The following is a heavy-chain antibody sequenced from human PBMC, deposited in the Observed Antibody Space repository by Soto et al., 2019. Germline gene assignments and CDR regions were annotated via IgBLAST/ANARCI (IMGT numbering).Heavy chain of an antibody. J-gene: IGHJ4*02. D-gene: IGHD6-19*01. Sequence: PGGSLRLSCAASGFTFSTYWMTWVRQAPGKGLEWVANIKEDGGEKHYVDSVKGRFTISRDNAKNLLYLQMNSLRADDTAMYYCVRDRGWFTFDYWGQGILVTVSS. CDR1: GFTFSTYW. CDR2: IKEDGGEK. CDR3: VRDRGWFTFDY. V-gene: IGHV3-7*01.